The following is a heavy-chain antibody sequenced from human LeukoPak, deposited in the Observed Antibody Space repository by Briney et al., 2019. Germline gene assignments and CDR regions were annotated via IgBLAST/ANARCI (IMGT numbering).Heavy chain of an antibody. J-gene: IGHJ4*02. Sequence: GGSLRLSCAASGFTFSSYDMHWVRQATGKGLEWVSAIGTAGDTYYPGSVKGRFTISRENAKNSSYLQMNSLRAEDTAVYYCARDLGGGYEFDYWGQGTLVTVSS. CDR3: ARDLGGGYEFDY. CDR2: IGTAGDT. D-gene: IGHD5-12*01. CDR1: GFTFSSYD. V-gene: IGHV3-13*01.